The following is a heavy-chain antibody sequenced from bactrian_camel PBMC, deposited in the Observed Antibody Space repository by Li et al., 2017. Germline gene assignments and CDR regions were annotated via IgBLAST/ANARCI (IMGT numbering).Heavy chain of an antibody. D-gene: IGHD2*01. CDR1: LNPGDTYC. V-gene: IGHV3S54*01. J-gene: IGHJ4*01. CDR2: IYSEDRRS. Sequence: VQLVESGGGSVQTGGSLRLSCAASLNPGDTYCLGWFRQAPGKEREAVALIYSEDRRSYYLDSVKGRFTISLDNAKATLYLQMNSLKPEDTAKYYCTSSKDQTYCGLSLSPTYWGQGTQVTVST. CDR3: TSSKDQTYCGLSLSPTY.